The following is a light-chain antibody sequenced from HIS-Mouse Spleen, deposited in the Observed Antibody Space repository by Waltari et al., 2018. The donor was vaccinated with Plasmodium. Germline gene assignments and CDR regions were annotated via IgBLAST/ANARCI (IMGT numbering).Light chain of an antibody. J-gene: IGLJ3*02. V-gene: IGLV3-10*01. CDR2: EDS. CDR3: YSTDSSGNHRV. CDR1: ALPKKY. Sequence: VSPGQTARITCSGHALPKKYAYWYQQKSGQAPVLVIYEDSKRPSGIPERFSGSSSGTMATLTISGAQVEDEADYYCYSTDSSGNHRVFGGGTKLTVL.